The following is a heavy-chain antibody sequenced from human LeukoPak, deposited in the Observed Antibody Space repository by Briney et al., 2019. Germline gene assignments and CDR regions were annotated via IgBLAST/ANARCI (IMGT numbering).Heavy chain of an antibody. CDR1: GYSFTSYW. V-gene: IGHV5-51*01. CDR3: ARSYGDYPYYFDY. CDR2: IYPGDSDT. D-gene: IGHD4-17*01. J-gene: IGHJ4*02. Sequence: GESLKISCKGSGYSFTSYWIGWVCQMPGKGLEWMGIIYPGDSDTRYSPSLQGQVTISADKSISTAYLQWSSLKASDTAMYYCARSYGDYPYYFDYWGQGTLVTVSS.